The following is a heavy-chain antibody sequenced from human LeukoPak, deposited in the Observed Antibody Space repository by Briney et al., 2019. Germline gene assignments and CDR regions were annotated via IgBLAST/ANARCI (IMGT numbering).Heavy chain of an antibody. Sequence: SVKVSCKASGGTFSSYAISWVRQAPGQGLEWMGGIIPIFGTANYAQKFQGRVTITADESTSTAYMELSSLRSEDTAVYYCARVLAYYYGSENWFDPWGQGTLVTVSS. CDR2: IIPIFGTA. CDR3: ARVLAYYYGSENWFDP. CDR1: GGTFSSYA. J-gene: IGHJ5*02. V-gene: IGHV1-69*13. D-gene: IGHD3-10*01.